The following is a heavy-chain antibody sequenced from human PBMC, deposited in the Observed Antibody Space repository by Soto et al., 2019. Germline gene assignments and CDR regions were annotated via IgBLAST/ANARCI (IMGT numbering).Heavy chain of an antibody. Sequence: QEQLVESGGGVVQPGTSLRLSCAVPGGIFHGYGMHWVRQAPGKGLEWVAIIRFDGSNEEYADSVKGRFTISRDNSKNTLYLQMNTPGAEDTAVYYCARDGIGGTVFRGYLDYWGRGTVVTVSS. J-gene: IGHJ4*02. D-gene: IGHD1-7*01. CDR3: ARDGIGGTVFRGYLDY. V-gene: IGHV3-33*01. CDR1: GGIFHGYG. CDR2: IRFDGSNE.